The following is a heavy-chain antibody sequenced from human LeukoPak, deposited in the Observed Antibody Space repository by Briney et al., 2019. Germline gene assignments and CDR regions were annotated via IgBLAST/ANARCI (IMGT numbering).Heavy chain of an antibody. Sequence: GGSLRLSCAASGFTVSSNYMSWVRQAPGKGLEWASVIYSGGSTYYADSVKGRFTISRDNSKNTLYLQMKSLRAEDTAVYYCAKDPKYCSGSSCYYWGQGTLVTVSS. D-gene: IGHD2-15*01. J-gene: IGHJ4*02. V-gene: IGHV3-53*01. CDR2: IYSGGST. CDR1: GFTVSSNY. CDR3: AKDPKYCSGSSCYY.